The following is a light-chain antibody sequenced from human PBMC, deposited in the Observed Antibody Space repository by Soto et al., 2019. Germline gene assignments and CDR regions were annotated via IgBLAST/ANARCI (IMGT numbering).Light chain of an antibody. CDR2: AAS. J-gene: IGKJ4*01. V-gene: IGKV1-39*01. Sequence: DIQMTQSPSSLSASVGDRVTITCRAIQSISSDLNWYQQKPGKAPKLLIYAASSLQSGVPSRFSGIRSGPDFTLTISSRQPEDFATYYCQQSYSTPLTCGGGTKVEIK. CDR1: QSISSD. CDR3: QQSYSTPLT.